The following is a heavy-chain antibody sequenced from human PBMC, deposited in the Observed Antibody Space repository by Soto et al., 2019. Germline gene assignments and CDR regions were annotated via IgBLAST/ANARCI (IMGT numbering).Heavy chain of an antibody. CDR1: GGSISSYY. J-gene: IGHJ5*02. CDR2: IYYSGST. CDR3: ARLTTDWLLAT. D-gene: IGHD3-9*01. V-gene: IGHV4-59*08. Sequence: PSETLSLTCTVSGGSISSYYWSWIRQPPGKGLEWIGYIYYSGSTNYNPSLKSRVTISVDTSKNQFSLKLSSVTAADTAVYYCARLTTDWLLATWGQGTLVTVSS.